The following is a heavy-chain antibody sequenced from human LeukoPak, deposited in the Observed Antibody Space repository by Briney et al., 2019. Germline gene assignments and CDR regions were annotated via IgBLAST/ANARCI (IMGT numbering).Heavy chain of an antibody. J-gene: IGHJ6*03. Sequence: SETLSLTCTVSGGSINNHYWSWIRQPAGRGLEWIGRFYTSGSTNYNPSLKSRVTISVDKSKNQFSLKLSSVTAADTAMYYCARVDSAYYYTGGYMDVWGKGTTVTVSS. CDR3: ARVDSAYYYTGGYMDV. D-gene: IGHD3-3*01. CDR1: GGSINNHY. V-gene: IGHV4-4*07. CDR2: FYTSGST.